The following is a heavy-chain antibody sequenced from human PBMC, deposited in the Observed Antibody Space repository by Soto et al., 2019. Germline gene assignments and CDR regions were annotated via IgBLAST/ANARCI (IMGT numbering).Heavy chain of an antibody. CDR1: RCAIRSPNW. CDR2: IYHTGNT. CDR3: ARDNYGGMLDY. D-gene: IGHD4-17*01. J-gene: IGHJ4*02. Sequence: SETLSLPGPVSRCAIRSPNWWTWVRQTPGKGLEWIGEIYHTGNTNYNPSLRSRATISVDMSKRQFSLNVTSVTAADTAIYYCARDNYGGMLDYWGPGTLVTVSS. V-gene: IGHV4-4*02.